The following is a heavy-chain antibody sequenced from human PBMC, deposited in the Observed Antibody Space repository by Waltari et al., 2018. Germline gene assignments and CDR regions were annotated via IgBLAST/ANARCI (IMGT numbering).Heavy chain of an antibody. CDR3: ARDRDDSSGTDAFDI. J-gene: IGHJ3*02. CDR1: DGSIDNHY. D-gene: IGHD3-22*01. V-gene: IGHV4-59*11. CDR2: MSYSGTI. Sequence: QVQLQESGPGLVKPSETLSLTCTVPDGSIDNHYWSWIRQPPGKGLEWIGYMSYSGTITYSPSLKSRVTISVDTSKNQLSLKLNSVTAADTAVYYCARDRDDSSGTDAFDIWGQGTMVTVSS.